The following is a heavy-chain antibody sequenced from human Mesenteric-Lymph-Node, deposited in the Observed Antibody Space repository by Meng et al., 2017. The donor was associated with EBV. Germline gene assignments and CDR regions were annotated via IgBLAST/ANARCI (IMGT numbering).Heavy chain of an antibody. CDR2: SIHTGNT. J-gene: IGHJ4*02. CDR1: GTSIGSGGSS. Sequence: LQLKESGSGLVKPSQTLSLTCTVSGTSIGSGGSSWSWIRQPPGKGLEWIGYSIHTGNTFYNPSLQSRVTISLDRSKNQFSLNLSSVTAADTAMYYCARVGQWLPIDYWGQGTLVTVSS. CDR3: ARVGQWLPIDY. D-gene: IGHD6-19*01. V-gene: IGHV4-30-2*01.